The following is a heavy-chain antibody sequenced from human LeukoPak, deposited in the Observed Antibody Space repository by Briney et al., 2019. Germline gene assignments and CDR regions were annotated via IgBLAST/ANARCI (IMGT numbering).Heavy chain of an antibody. CDR3: ARALAVAGTGGFDP. V-gene: IGHV3-30-3*01. D-gene: IGHD6-19*01. CDR1: GFTFSRYA. Sequence: GGSLRLSCAASGFTFSRYAGHWVRQAPGKGLEWVAVISSDGSIQYHADSVKGRFTISRDNSENTLYLQMNSLRAEDTAVYYCARALAVAGTGGFDPWGQGTLVTVSS. CDR2: ISSDGSIQ. J-gene: IGHJ5*02.